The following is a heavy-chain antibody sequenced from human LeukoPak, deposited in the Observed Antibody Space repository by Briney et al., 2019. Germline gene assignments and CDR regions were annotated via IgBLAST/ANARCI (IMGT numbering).Heavy chain of an antibody. CDR1: GFTFDDYG. CDR2: ISSSSSTI. J-gene: IGHJ4*02. V-gene: IGHV3-48*02. D-gene: IGHD3-10*01. CDR3: ARDHHGSGSYSTLDY. Sequence: GGSLRLSCAASGFTFDDYGMSWVRQAPGKGLEWVSYISSSSSTIYYADSVKGRFTISRDNAKNSLYLQMNSLRDEDTAVYYCARDHHGSGSYSTLDYWGQGTLVTVSS.